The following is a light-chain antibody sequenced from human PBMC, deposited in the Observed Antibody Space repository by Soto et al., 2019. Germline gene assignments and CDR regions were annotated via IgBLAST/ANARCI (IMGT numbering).Light chain of an antibody. CDR1: QSVSSN. CDR3: QQYNNWPRT. J-gene: IGKJ1*01. V-gene: IGKV3-15*01. Sequence: EIVMTQSPATLSVSPGERATLSCRASQSVSSNLAWYQQKPGQAPGLLIYGASTRATGIPARFSGGGSGTEFTLTIRSLQSEDFAVYYCQQYNNWPRTFGQGTKVEIK. CDR2: GAS.